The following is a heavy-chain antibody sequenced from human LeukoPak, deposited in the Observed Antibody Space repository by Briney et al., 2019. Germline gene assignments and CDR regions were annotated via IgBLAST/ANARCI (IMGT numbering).Heavy chain of an antibody. J-gene: IGHJ4*02. CDR2: ISGSGGST. Sequence: PGGSLRLSCAASGFTFSSYAMSWVRQAPGKGLEWVSAISGSGGSTYYADSVKGRFTISRDNSKNTLYLQMNSLRAEDTAVYYCAKDMRALSRRPSTYYFGYWGQGTLVTVSS. CDR1: GFTFSSYA. CDR3: AKDMRALSRRPSTYYFGY. D-gene: IGHD3-16*01. V-gene: IGHV3-23*01.